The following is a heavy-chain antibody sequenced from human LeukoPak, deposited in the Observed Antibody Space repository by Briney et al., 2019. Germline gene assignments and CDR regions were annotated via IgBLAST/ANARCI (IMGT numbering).Heavy chain of an antibody. CDR1: GFTFSSYW. CDR3: ARSAPAGFSYYSYYMDV. D-gene: IGHD6-25*01. V-gene: IGHV3-74*01. CDR2: INSDGSST. Sequence: GGSLRLSCAASGFTFSSYWMHWVRQAPGKGLVLVSRINSDGSSTTYADSVKGRFTISRDNAKNTVYLQMNSLRAEDTAVYYCARSAPAGFSYYSYYMDVWGKGTTVTISS. J-gene: IGHJ6*03.